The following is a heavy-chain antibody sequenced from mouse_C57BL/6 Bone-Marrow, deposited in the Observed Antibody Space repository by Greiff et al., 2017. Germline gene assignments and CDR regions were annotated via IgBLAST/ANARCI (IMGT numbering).Heavy chain of an antibody. CDR2: INPSTGGT. D-gene: IGHD1-1*01. J-gene: IGHJ4*01. CDR1: GYSFTGYY. Sequence: EVQLQQSGPELVKPGASVKISCKASGYSFTGYYMNWVKQSPEKSLEWIGEINPSTGGTTYNQKFKAKATLTVDKSSSTAYMQLKSLTSEDSAVYYCARDYGSFYYYAMDYWGQGTSVTVSS. CDR3: ARDYGSFYYYAMDY. V-gene: IGHV1-42*01.